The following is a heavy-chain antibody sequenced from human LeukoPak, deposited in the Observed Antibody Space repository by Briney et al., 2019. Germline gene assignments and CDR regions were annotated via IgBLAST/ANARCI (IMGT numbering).Heavy chain of an antibody. CDR2: IYYSGST. J-gene: IGHJ2*01. Sequence: SETLSLTCTVSGGSISSYYWSWIRQPPGKGLEWIGYIYYSGSTNYNPSLKSRVTISVDTSKNQFSLKLSSVTAADTAVYYCARKYYDSSGAIGWYFDLWGRGTLVTVSS. CDR1: GGSISSYY. D-gene: IGHD3-22*01. CDR3: ARKYYDSSGAIGWYFDL. V-gene: IGHV4-59*08.